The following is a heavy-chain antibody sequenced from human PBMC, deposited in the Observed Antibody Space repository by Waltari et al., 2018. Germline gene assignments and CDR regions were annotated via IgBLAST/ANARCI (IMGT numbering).Heavy chain of an antibody. Sequence: QVQLQQWGAGLLKPSETLSLTCAVYGGSFSGYYWSWFRQPPGKGLEWIGEINHSGSTNYNPSLKSRVTISVDTSKNQFSLKLSSVTAADTAVYYCARNYGGSYYSDYWGQGTLVTVSS. D-gene: IGHD1-26*01. V-gene: IGHV4-34*01. J-gene: IGHJ4*02. CDR1: GGSFSGYY. CDR3: ARNYGGSYYSDY. CDR2: INHSGST.